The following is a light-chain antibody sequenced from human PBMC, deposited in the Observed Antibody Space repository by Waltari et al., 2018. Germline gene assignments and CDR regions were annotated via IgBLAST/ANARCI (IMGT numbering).Light chain of an antibody. CDR1: QSVATY. CDR3: QHYVRLPGT. CDR2: GAS. Sequence: EIVLTQSPGTLSLSPGERATLSCRASQSVATYLAWYQQKTGQAPRLLIYGASSRATGVPDRFSASGSGTDFSLTISSLEPEDFAVYYCQHYVRLPGTFGQGTKVEIK. J-gene: IGKJ1*01. V-gene: IGKV3-20*01.